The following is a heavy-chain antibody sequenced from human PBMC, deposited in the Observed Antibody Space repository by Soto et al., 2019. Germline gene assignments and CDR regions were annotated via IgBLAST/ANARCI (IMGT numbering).Heavy chain of an antibody. D-gene: IGHD2-21*01. V-gene: IGHV4-61*05. CDR2: IYHNGSP. Sequence: SVTLSITFTVSGNSVSSTTSYWSWIRQPPGKGLEWIGFIYHNGSPTYSPSLKRRATISVDKSNNQFSLRLRSVTAADTAVYYCATLPPRIVVSLLPIPTWGQGILVTVSS. CDR1: GNSVSSTTSY. J-gene: IGHJ5*02. CDR3: ATLPPRIVVSLLPIPT.